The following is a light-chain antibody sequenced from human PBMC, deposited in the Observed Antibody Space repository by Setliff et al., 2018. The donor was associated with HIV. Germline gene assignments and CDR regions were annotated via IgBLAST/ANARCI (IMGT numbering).Light chain of an antibody. Sequence: QSALAQPASVSGSPGQSITISCTGTSSDVGGYNYVSWYQHHPGKAPKLMIYDVSSRPSGVSNRFSGSKSGNTASLTISGLQAEDEADYYCSSYTSNARVFGTGTSHRP. CDR3: SSYTSNARV. J-gene: IGLJ1*01. CDR2: DVS. V-gene: IGLV2-14*03. CDR1: SSDVGGYNY.